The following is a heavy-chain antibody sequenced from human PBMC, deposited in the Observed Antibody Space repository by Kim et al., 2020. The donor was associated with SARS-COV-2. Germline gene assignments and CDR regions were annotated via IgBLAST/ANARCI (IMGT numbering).Heavy chain of an antibody. CDR2: IFYTGST. CDR1: GDSVSGGSYY. Sequence: SETLSLTCTVSGDSVSGGSYYWSWIRQPPGKGLECLGYIFYTGSTNYNPSLMSRVSMSVDTSKNQFSLNLMSVTAADTAVYYCARDGGQKYRYFDLWGRGTPVTVSS. V-gene: IGHV4-61*01. CDR3: ARDGGQKYRYFDL. D-gene: IGHD3-16*01. J-gene: IGHJ2*01.